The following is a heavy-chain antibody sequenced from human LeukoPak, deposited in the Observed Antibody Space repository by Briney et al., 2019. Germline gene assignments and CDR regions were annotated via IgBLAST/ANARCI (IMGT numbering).Heavy chain of an antibody. CDR1: GFTFGDYA. CDR3: TRSPGIAVANFDY. Sequence: PGGSLRLSCTASGFTFGDYAMSWVRQAPGKGLEWVGFIRSKAYGGTTEYAASVKGRFTISRDDSKSIAYLQMNSLETEDTAVYYCTRSPGIAVANFDYWGQGTLVTVSS. CDR2: IRSKAYGGTT. D-gene: IGHD6-19*01. V-gene: IGHV3-49*04. J-gene: IGHJ4*02.